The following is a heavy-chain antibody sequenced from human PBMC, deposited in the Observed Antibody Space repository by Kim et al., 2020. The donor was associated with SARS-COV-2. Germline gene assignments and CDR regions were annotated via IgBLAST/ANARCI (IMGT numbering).Heavy chain of an antibody. Sequence: ASVKVSCKASEYTFTSYDINWVRQATGQGLEWMGWMNPKSGNTGYAQRFQGRVIMTRNTSINTAYMELSSLRSEDTAVYFCARGLFNYDYWSGQSPGFDPWGQGTLVTVSS. V-gene: IGHV1-8*01. CDR1: EYTFTSYD. J-gene: IGHJ5*02. CDR2: MNPKSGNT. D-gene: IGHD3-3*01. CDR3: ARGLFNYDYWSGQSPGFDP.